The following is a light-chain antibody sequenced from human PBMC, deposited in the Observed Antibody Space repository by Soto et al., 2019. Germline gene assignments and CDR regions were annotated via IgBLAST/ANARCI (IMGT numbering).Light chain of an antibody. J-gene: IGKJ1*01. CDR3: QQYGSSRT. CDR1: QSVSSCY. CDR2: GAS. Sequence: EMVLTQSPGTLSWSPGERATLSCRASQSVSSCYLAWYQQKPGQAPRLLIYGASSRDTGIPDRFSGSASGTDFTLTISRLEADDFAVYYCQQYGSSRTFGQETKVEIK. V-gene: IGKV3-20*01.